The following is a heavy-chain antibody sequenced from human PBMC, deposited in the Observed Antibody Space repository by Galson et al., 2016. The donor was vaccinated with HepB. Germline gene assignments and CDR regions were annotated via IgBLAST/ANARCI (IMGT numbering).Heavy chain of an antibody. J-gene: IGHJ5*02. Sequence: SLRLSCAASGITIIGYNMNWVRQAPGKGLEWVAHIAHSGGTAYNTDSVRGRFTISRDDSKNSVYLQMSSLEREDTAVYYCARIGYGVGGGNGFDPWGQGTLRTLSS. CDR2: IAHSGGTA. CDR1: GITIIGYN. CDR3: ARIGYGVGGGNGFDP. V-gene: IGHV3-30*04. D-gene: IGHD2-15*01.